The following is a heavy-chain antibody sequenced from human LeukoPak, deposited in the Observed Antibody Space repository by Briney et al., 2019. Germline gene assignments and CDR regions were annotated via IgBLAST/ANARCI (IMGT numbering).Heavy chain of an antibody. Sequence: GGSLRLSCVVSGFTFSSYWMSWVRQAPGKGLEWVANIKQDGSEKYYVDSVKGRLTISRDNAKNSLYLQMNSLRAEDTAVYYCATGKQCGYWGQGTLVTVSS. CDR1: GFTFSSYW. CDR3: ATGKQCGY. CDR2: IKQDGSEK. V-gene: IGHV3-7*03. D-gene: IGHD4-11*01. J-gene: IGHJ4*02.